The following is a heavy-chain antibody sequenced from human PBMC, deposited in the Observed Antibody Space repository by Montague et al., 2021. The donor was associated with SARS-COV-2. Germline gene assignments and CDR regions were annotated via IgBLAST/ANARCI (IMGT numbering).Heavy chain of an antibody. D-gene: IGHD1-1*01. V-gene: IGHV4-30-2*06. CDR1: GGSVSSGDYS. CDR3: ATGTGMYGMDL. CDR2: IYQSGSA. Sequence: TLSLTCVVSGGSVSSGDYSWSWIRQSPGKGLEWIGYIYQSGSAYYNPSLKSRVTISIDTSNNQFSLNLRSVTAADAGLYYCATGTGMYGMDLWGRGTTVTVSS. J-gene: IGHJ6*02.